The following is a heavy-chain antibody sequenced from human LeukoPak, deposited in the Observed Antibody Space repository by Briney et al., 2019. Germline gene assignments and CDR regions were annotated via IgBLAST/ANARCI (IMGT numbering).Heavy chain of an antibody. CDR3: ASDDSSGYYPA. D-gene: IGHD3-22*01. Sequence: PSETLSLTCTVSGGSISRYYWSWIRQPPGKGLEWIGYIYYSGSTNYNPSLKSRVTISVDTSKNQFSLKLSSVTAADTAVYYCASDDSSGYYPAWGQGTLVTVSS. CDR1: GGSISRYY. J-gene: IGHJ5*02. V-gene: IGHV4-59*01. CDR2: IYYSGST.